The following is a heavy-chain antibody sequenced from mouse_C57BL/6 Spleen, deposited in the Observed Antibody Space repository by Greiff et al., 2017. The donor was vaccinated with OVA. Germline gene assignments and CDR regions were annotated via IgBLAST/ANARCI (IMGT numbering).Heavy chain of an antibody. D-gene: IGHD2-10*02. Sequence: QVQLQQPGAELVMPGASVKLSCKASGYTFTSYWMHWVKQRPGQGLEWIGEIDPSDSYTNYNQKFKGKSTLTVDKSSSTAYMQLSSLTSEDSAVYYCARGGGMKGDYWGQGTTLTVSS. CDR1: GYTFTSYW. J-gene: IGHJ2*01. V-gene: IGHV1-69*01. CDR2: IDPSDSYT. CDR3: ARGGGMKGDY.